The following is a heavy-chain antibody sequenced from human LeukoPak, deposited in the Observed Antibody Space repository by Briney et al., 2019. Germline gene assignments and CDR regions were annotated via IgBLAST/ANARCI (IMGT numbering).Heavy chain of an antibody. CDR3: AGGYDSFDS. CDR1: DGSINTPNYY. CDR2: IYTSGST. D-gene: IGHD5-12*01. Sequence: PSETLSLTCTVSDGSINTPNYYWSWIRQPAGKGLEWIGRIYTSGSTNYNPSLKSRVTISVDTSRNQFSLKLSSVTAADTAVYYCAGGYDSFDSWGQGTLVTVSS. V-gene: IGHV4-61*02. J-gene: IGHJ4*02.